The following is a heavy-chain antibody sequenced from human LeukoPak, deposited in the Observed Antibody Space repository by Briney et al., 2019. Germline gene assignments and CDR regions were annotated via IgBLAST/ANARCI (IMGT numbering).Heavy chain of an antibody. D-gene: IGHD3-10*01. CDR1: GYTFTSYG. V-gene: IGHV1-18*01. Sequence: ASVKVSCKASGYTFTSYGISWVRQAPGQGLEWMGWISAYNGNTNYAQKLQGRVTMTTDTSTSTAYMELRSLRSDDTAVYYCARDRGNYYYYYGMDVWGQGTTVTVSS. J-gene: IGHJ6*02. CDR3: ARDRGNYYYYYGMDV. CDR2: ISAYNGNT.